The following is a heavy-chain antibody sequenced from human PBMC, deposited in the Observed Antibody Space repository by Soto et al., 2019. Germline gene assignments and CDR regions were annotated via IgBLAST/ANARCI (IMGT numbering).Heavy chain of an antibody. D-gene: IGHD3-3*01. CDR1: GGTFSSYA. CDR3: ACSPYYYFWCGQTSDYYYGMDV. V-gene: IGHV1-69*13. J-gene: IGHJ6*02. CDR2: IIPIFGTA. Sequence: SVKVSCKASGGTFSSYAISWVRLAPGQGLEWMGGIIPIFGTANYAQKFQGRVTITADESTSTAYMELSSLRSEDTAVYYCACSPYYYFWCGQTSDYYYGMDVWGQGTTVTVSS.